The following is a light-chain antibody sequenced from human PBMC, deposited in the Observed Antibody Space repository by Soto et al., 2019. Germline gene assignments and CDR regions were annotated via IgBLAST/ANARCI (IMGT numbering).Light chain of an antibody. V-gene: IGKV3-20*01. Sequence: EIVLTQSPGTLSLSPGERATLSCRASQSVSDSYLASYQQKPGQAPRLLIYASSRATGIPDSFCGSGSGTDFTLASSILEPGDLAVYYCQRYGTSRLFGPGTKVDIK. CDR2: AS. J-gene: IGKJ3*01. CDR1: QSVSDSY. CDR3: QRYGTSRL.